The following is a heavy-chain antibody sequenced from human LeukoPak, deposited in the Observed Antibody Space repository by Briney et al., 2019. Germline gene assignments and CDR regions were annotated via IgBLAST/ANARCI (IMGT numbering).Heavy chain of an antibody. CDR1: GYSFTSYW. CDR2: IFPGDSDT. CDR3: ARLPSTGQAFDY. D-gene: IGHD7-27*01. J-gene: IGHJ4*02. Sequence: GASLQISCQGSGYSFTSYWIGWVRQLPGKGLEWLGIIFPGDSDTRYSPSFQGQVTISADKSISTAYLQWSSLQASDTAMYCCARLPSTGQAFDYWGQGTLVTVSS. V-gene: IGHV5-51*01.